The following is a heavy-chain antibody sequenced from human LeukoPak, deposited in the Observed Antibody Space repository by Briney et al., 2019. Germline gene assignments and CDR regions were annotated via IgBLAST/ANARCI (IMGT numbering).Heavy chain of an antibody. Sequence: GASVKVSCKASGGTFSSYTISWLRQAPGQGLEWMGRIIPILGIANYAQKFQGRGTMTADKSTSTAYMELSSLRSEDTAVYYCARGPTSIFGVVNIGNYYYYYMDVWGKGTTVTVSS. CDR1: GGTFSSYT. CDR3: ARGPTSIFGVVNIGNYYYYYMDV. J-gene: IGHJ6*03. CDR2: IIPILGIA. V-gene: IGHV1-69*02. D-gene: IGHD3-3*01.